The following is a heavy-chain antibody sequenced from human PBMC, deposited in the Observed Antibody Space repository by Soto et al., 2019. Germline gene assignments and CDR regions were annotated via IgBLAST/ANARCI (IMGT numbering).Heavy chain of an antibody. Sequence: EVQVLKSGGGLVQPGGSLRLSCAASGFTYSNYAMSWVRQAPGKGLEWVSTITGIVGNTYYADSVKGRFTISRDNSKNTLFLQMNSLRAEDTAMYYCAKSSLLHAFDYWGQGTLVTVSS. CDR1: GFTYSNYA. CDR2: ITGIVGNT. CDR3: AKSSLLHAFDY. J-gene: IGHJ4*02. V-gene: IGHV3-23*01. D-gene: IGHD6-13*01.